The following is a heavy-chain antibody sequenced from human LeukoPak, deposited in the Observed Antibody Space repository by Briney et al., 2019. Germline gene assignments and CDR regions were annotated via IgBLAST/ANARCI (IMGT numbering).Heavy chain of an antibody. J-gene: IGHJ4*02. V-gene: IGHV1-69*04. D-gene: IGHD6-13*01. CDR1: GGTFSSYA. CDR3: ARDYRIAAAGTSPQLFDY. CDR2: IIPILGIA. Sequence: GASVKVSCKASGGTFSSYAISWVRQAPGQGLEWMGRIIPILGIANYAQKFQGRVTITADKSTSTAYMELSSLRSEDTAVYYCARDYRIAAAGTSPQLFDYWGQGTLVTVSS.